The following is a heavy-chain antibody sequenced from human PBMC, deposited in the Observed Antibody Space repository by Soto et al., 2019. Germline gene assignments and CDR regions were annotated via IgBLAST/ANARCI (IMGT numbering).Heavy chain of an antibody. Sequence: ASVKVSCKVSGYSFSEMSMHWVRHAPEKGLEWMGSFDGEDGQTMYAQKFQGRVTMTEDTSANTAYLQMSSLKTEDTAIYYCTSDSRGRAAPSFDVWGQGTLVTVSS. CDR1: GYSFSEMS. CDR3: TSDSRGRAAPSFDV. D-gene: IGHD6-13*01. CDR2: FDGEDGQT. V-gene: IGHV1-24*01. J-gene: IGHJ4*02.